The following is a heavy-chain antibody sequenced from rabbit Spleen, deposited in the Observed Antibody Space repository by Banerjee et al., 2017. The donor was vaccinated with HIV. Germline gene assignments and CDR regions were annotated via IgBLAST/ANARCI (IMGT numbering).Heavy chain of an antibody. D-gene: IGHD4-1*01. CDR1: GFSFSSSHF. V-gene: IGHV1S40*01. Sequence: QSLEESGGDLVKPGASLTLTCTASGFSFSSSHFIWWVRQTPGKGLEWIARIYGGISGSIYYANWAKGRFTIAKTSSTTVTLQMTSLTAADTATYFCARIENSAWDLWGPGTLVTVS. CDR3: ARIENSAWDL. CDR2: IYGGISGSI. J-gene: IGHJ6*01.